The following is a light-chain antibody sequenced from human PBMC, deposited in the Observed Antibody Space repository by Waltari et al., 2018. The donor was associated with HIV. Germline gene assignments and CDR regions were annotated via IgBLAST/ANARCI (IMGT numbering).Light chain of an antibody. CDR2: GAS. CDR1: QTINRKD. CDR3: QLYGSALT. V-gene: IGKV3-20*01. Sequence: VLKQSPGPPSLSPGERATLSCRTSQTINRKDLVWKQQQVGQAPRLLIYGASSRAPAIPVRLSGSWSGTDFTLTISRLEPEDFAVYYCQLYGSALTFGGGTKVEIK. J-gene: IGKJ4*01.